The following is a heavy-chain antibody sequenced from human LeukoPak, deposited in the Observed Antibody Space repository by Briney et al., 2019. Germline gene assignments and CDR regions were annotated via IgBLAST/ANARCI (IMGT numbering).Heavy chain of an antibody. J-gene: IGHJ6*02. D-gene: IGHD2-21*01. Sequence: GGSLRLSCAASGFTFSSYSMNWVRQAPGKGLEWVSSTSSSSSYIYYADSVKGRFTISRDNAKNSLCLQMNSLRAEDTAVYYCARDRYWGQDYYYYYGMDVWGQGTTVTVSS. V-gene: IGHV3-21*01. CDR1: GFTFSSYS. CDR3: ARDRYWGQDYYYYYGMDV. CDR2: TSSSSSYI.